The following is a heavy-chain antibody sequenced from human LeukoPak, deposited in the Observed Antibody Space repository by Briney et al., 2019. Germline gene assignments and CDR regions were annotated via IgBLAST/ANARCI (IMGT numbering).Heavy chain of an antibody. D-gene: IGHD3-10*01. V-gene: IGHV3-23*01. J-gene: IGHJ6*02. Sequence: GGSLRLSCAASGFTLSNYWMHWVRQLPVPGKGLVWVSAISGSGGSTYYADSVKGRFTISRDNSKNTLYLQMNSLRAEDTAVYYCAKGHFVMVPITMVRGGDVWGQGTTVTVSS. CDR2: ISGSGGST. CDR3: AKGHFVMVPITMVRGGDV. CDR1: GFTLSNYW.